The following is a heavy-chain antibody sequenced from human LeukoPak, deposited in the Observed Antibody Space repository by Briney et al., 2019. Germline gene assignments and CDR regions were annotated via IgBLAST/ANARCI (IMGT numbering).Heavy chain of an antibody. V-gene: IGHV3-23*01. CDR3: AKTGVWFGELWSFDY. CDR1: GFTFSSYA. J-gene: IGHJ4*02. D-gene: IGHD3-10*01. CDR2: ISGSGGST. Sequence: GGSLRLSCAASGFTFSSYAMSWVRQAPGKGLEWVSAISGSGGSTYYADSVKGRFTISRDNSKNTLYLQMNSLRAEDTAVYYCAKTGVWFGELWSFDYWGQGTLVTVSS.